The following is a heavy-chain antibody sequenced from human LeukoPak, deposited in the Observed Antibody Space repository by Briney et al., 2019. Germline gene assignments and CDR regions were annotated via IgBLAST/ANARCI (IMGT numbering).Heavy chain of an antibody. CDR1: GFIFSAYA. CDR3: AKANGYCSSTSCYYFWYFQH. V-gene: IGHV3-23*01. CDR2: ISGSGGST. D-gene: IGHD2-2*01. Sequence: GGSLRLSCAASGFIFSAYAMSWVRQAPGKGLEWVSGISGSGGSTYYADSAKGRFTISRDNSKNTLYLQMNSLRAEDTAVYYCAKANGYCSSTSCYYFWYFQHWGQGTLVTVSS. J-gene: IGHJ1*01.